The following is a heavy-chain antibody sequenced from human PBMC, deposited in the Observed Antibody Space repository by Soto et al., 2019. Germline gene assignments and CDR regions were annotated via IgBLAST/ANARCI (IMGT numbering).Heavy chain of an antibody. J-gene: IGHJ6*02. CDR1: GYTFTSYG. CDR3: AVAGTYYYYYGMDV. Sequence: ASVKVSCKASGYTFTSYGISWVRQAPGQGLEWMGWISAYNGNTNYAQKLQGRVTMTTDTSTSTAYMELRSLRSDDTAVYYCAVAGTYYYYYGMDVWGQGTTVTVSS. CDR2: ISAYNGNT. D-gene: IGHD6-19*01. V-gene: IGHV1-18*01.